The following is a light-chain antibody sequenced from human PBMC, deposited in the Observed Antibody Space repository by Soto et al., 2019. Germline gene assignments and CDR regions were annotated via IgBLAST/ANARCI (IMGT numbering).Light chain of an antibody. CDR2: DVT. CDR3: SSYTSSSTPYF. CDR1: SSDDGDYNY. J-gene: IGLJ1*01. Sequence: QSALTQPASVSGSPGQSITISCTGSSSDDGDYNYVSWYQQHPVKAPKLMIYDVTNRPSGVSDRFSGSKSGNTASLTISGLQAEDEADYYCSSYTSSSTPYFFGTGTKVTVL. V-gene: IGLV2-14*01.